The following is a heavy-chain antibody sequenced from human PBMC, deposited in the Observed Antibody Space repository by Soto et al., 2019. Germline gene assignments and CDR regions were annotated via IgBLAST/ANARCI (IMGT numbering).Heavy chain of an antibody. V-gene: IGHV4-38-2*01. CDR3: ARVSLELRKSYYFDY. CDR1: GYSISSGYY. Sequence: SETLSLTCAVSGYSISSGYYWGWIRQPPGRGLEWIGSIYHSGSTYYNPSLKSRVTISVDTSKNQFSLKLSSVTAADTAVYYCARVSLELRKSYYFDYWGQGTLVTVS. D-gene: IGHD1-7*01. J-gene: IGHJ4*02. CDR2: IYHSGST.